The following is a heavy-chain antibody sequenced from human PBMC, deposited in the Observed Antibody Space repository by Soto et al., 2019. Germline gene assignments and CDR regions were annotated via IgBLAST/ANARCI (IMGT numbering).Heavy chain of an antibody. CDR3: ARGRRAGTTFLFSTRYYYMDV. D-gene: IGHD1-7*01. CDR1: GGSFSGYY. V-gene: IGHV4-34*01. J-gene: IGHJ6*03. CDR2: INHSGST. Sequence: KPSETLSLTCAVYGGSFSGYYWSWIRQPPGKGLEWIGEINHSGSTNYNPSLKSRVTISVDTSKNQFSLKLSSVTAADTAVYYCARGRRAGTTFLFSTRYYYMDVWGKGTTVTVSS.